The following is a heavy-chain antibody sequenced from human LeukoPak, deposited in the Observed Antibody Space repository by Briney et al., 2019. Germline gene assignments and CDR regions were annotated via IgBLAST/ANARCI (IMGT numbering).Heavy chain of an antibody. CDR1: GYTFTGYY. CDR2: INPSGGST. Sequence: ASVKVSCKASGYTFTGYYMHWVRQAPGQGLEWMGIINPSGGSTSYAQKFQGRVTMTRDTSTSTVYMDLSSLRSEDTAVYYCARDSQGNFDLWGRGTLVTVSS. CDR3: ARDSQGNFDL. J-gene: IGHJ2*01. V-gene: IGHV1-46*01.